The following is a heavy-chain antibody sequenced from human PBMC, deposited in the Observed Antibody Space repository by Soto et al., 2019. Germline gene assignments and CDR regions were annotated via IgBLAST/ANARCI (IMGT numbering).Heavy chain of an antibody. J-gene: IGHJ4*02. CDR2: IIPIFGTA. CDR3: ATGYSSGWYEALGY. V-gene: IGHV1-69*06. D-gene: IGHD6-19*01. Sequence: SVNGACKASGGTFSCYAISWVRQAPGQGLEWMGGIIPIFGTANYAQKFQGRVTITADKSTSTAYMELSSLRSEDTAVYYCATGYSSGWYEALGYWGQGTLVTVYS. CDR1: GGTFSCYA.